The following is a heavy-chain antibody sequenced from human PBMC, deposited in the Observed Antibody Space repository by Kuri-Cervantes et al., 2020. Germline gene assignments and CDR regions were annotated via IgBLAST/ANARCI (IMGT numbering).Heavy chain of an antibody. D-gene: IGHD6-19*01. J-gene: IGHJ4*02. CDR1: GGSISSGDYY. Sequence: SCTVSGGSISSGDYYWSWIRQPPGKGLEWIGYIYYSGSTYYNPSLKSRVTISVDTSKNQFSLKLSSVTAADTAVYYCARVGYSSGNYYFDYWGQGTLVTVSS. CDR2: IYYSGST. V-gene: IGHV4-30-4*08. CDR3: ARVGYSSGNYYFDY.